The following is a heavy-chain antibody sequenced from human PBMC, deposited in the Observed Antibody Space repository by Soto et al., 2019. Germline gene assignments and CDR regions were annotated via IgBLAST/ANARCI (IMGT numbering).Heavy chain of an antibody. CDR3: ARGYTGADYYDSSGYPDY. V-gene: IGHV4-31*03. CDR1: GGSISSGGYY. Sequence: QVQLQESGPGLVKPSQTLSLTCTVSGGSISSGGYYWSWIRQHPGKGLEWIGYIYYSGSTYYNPSLKRRVNISVDTSKNQFSLKLSSVTAADTAVYYCARGYTGADYYDSSGYPDYWGQGTLVTVSS. D-gene: IGHD3-22*01. CDR2: IYYSGST. J-gene: IGHJ4*02.